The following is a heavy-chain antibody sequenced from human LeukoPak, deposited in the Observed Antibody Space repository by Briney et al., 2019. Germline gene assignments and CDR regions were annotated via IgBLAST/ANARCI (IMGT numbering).Heavy chain of an antibody. CDR1: GFTFRTYW. J-gene: IGHJ5*01. CDR3: ATSVPGFGELLDS. D-gene: IGHD3-10*01. Sequence: GGSLRLSCTASGFTFRTYWVTWVRQAPGKGLEWVANINDNGKEKYYVDSVKGRFSISRGNAKNSVYLQMNSLRVEDTAIYYCATSVPGFGELLDSWGHGALVTVSS. CDR2: INDNGKEK. V-gene: IGHV3-7*03.